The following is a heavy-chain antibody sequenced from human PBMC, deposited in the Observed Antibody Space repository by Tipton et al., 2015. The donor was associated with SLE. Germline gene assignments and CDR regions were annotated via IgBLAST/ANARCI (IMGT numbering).Heavy chain of an antibody. V-gene: IGHV4-34*01. CDR2: INHSGST. J-gene: IGHJ4*02. Sequence: TLSLTCAVYGGSFSGYYWSWIRQPPGKGLEWIGEINHSGSTNYNPSLKSRVTISVDTAKNQFSLKLSSVTAADTAVYYCARASRRDYFAYWGQGTVVSVSS. CDR1: GGSFSGYY. CDR3: ARASRRDYFAY.